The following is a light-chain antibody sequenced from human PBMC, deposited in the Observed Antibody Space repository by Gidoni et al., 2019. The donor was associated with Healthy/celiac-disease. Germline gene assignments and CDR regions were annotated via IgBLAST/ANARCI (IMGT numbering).Light chain of an antibody. V-gene: IGKV3-20*01. CDR1: QSVSSSY. CDR3: QQYGSSPYT. CDR2: GAS. J-gene: IGKJ2*01. Sequence: EIVLTQSPGTLSLSPGERATLSCRASQSVSSSYLAWYQQKPGQAPRLLIYGASSRATGIPDRFSGSGSGTDFTLTISSLEPEDFAVDYCQQYGSSPYTFGQGTKLGI.